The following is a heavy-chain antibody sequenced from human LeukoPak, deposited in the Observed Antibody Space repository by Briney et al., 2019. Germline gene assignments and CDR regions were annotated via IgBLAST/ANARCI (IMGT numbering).Heavy chain of an antibody. CDR1: VGSICSGGYS. J-gene: IGHJ6*02. CDR2: IYYSGRT. V-gene: IGHV4-31*11. CDR3: ARDRYDSYPMDV. Sequence: SETLSLTCAVSVGSICSGGYSWSWIRQPPGKGLEWIGYIYYSGRTYYNPSLKSRVTISVDTSKNQFSLKLSSVTAADTAVYYCARDRYDSYPMDVWGQGTTVTVSS. D-gene: IGHD3-3*01.